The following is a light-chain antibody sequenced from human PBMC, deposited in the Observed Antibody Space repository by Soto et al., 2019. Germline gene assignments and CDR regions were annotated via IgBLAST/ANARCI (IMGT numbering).Light chain of an antibody. CDR3: EQYGNAPWT. V-gene: IGKV3-20*01. CDR1: QRVSSNF. J-gene: IGKJ1*01. Sequence: LLTQSPVTLSLSPGERVTLSCRASQRVSSNFLAWYQQKPGQAPRLLISVASTRAAGIPDRFSGRASASGTDFTLTISGLEPGDFAVYYCEQYGNAPWTFGQGT. CDR2: VAS.